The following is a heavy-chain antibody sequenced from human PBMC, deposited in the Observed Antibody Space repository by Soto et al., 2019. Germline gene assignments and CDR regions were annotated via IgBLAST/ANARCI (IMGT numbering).Heavy chain of an antibody. CDR3: ARGGAAAATVYYYYYGMDV. V-gene: IGHV4-4*07. D-gene: IGHD6-13*01. Sequence: SETLSLTCTVSCGSISSYYWSWIRQPAGKGLEWIGRIYTSGSTNYNPSLKSRVTMSVDTSKNQFSLKLSSVTAADTAVYYCARGGAAAATVYYYYYGMDVWGQGTTVTVSS. J-gene: IGHJ6*02. CDR1: CGSISSYY. CDR2: IYTSGST.